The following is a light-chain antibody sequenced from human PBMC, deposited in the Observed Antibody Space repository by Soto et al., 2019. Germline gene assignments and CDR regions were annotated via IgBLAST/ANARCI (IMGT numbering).Light chain of an antibody. CDR1: QTVNANY. J-gene: IGKJ1*01. Sequence: EVVLTQSPGTLSLAPGETATLSCRASQTVNANYLAWYQLKAGQAPRLLIYGASRRATGISDRFTGSGSGTDFTLTINRLEPEDFAVYYCQQYGDTWWTFGQGTKVEIK. V-gene: IGKV3-20*01. CDR2: GAS. CDR3: QQYGDTWWT.